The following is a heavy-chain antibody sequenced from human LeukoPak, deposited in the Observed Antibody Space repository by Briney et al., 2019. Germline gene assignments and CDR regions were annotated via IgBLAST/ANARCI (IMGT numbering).Heavy chain of an antibody. CDR2: IYYSGST. J-gene: IGHJ3*02. CDR1: GGSISSYY. V-gene: IGHV4-59*12. Sequence: SETLSLTCTVSGGSISSYYWIWMRQPPPKGLEWIGYIYYSGSTNYNPSLKSRVTISVDTSKNQFSLKLSSVTAADTAVYFCAIGAADAFDIWGRGTMVTVSS. CDR3: AIGAADAFDI. D-gene: IGHD6-25*01.